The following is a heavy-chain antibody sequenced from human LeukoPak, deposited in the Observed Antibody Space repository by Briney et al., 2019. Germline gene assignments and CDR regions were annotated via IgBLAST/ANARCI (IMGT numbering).Heavy chain of an antibody. CDR1: GGSFSGYY. CDR2: INHSGST. D-gene: IGHD3-3*01. V-gene: IGHV4-34*01. J-gene: IGHJ3*02. CDR3: ARGPLEGLVDAFDI. Sequence: PSETLSLTCAVYGGSFSGYYWSWIRQPPGKGLEWIGEINHSGSTNYNPSLKSRVTISVVTSKNQFSLELSSVTAADTAVYYCARGPLEGLVDAFDIWGQGTMVTVSS.